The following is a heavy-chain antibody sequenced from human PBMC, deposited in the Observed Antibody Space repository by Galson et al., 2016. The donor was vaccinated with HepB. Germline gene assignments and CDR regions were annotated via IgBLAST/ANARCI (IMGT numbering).Heavy chain of an antibody. CDR3: ATRISPRPFDI. CDR1: SGSITSGSYY. J-gene: IGHJ3*02. Sequence: TLSLTCSVSSGSITSGSYYWSWIRQPAGKGLEWIGRLHTSGSTKYNPSLRSRATVSLDTSKNQFSLRLDSMTAADSGIYYCATRISPRPFDIWGRGTMVTVSS. CDR2: LHTSGST. D-gene: IGHD6-6*01. V-gene: IGHV4-61*02.